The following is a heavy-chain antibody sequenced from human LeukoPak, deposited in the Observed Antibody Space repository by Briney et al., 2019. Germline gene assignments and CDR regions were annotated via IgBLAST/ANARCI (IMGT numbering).Heavy chain of an antibody. CDR1: GFTFSTYS. Sequence: VGSLRLSCAASGFTFSTYSMNWVRQAPGKGLEWVSSISTSSSYMHYADSVKGRFTISRDNAKNSLYLQMNSLRAEDTAVYYCARDFPRDNDAFDIWGQGTMVTVSS. J-gene: IGHJ3*02. CDR2: ISTSSSYM. CDR3: ARDFPRDNDAFDI. V-gene: IGHV3-21*01.